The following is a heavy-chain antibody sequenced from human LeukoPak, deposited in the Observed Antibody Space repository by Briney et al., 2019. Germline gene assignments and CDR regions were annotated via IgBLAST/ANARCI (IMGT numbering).Heavy chain of an antibody. CDR2: INPNSGGT. CDR3: ARALVVYAKGELGDY. Sequence: ASVKVSRKASGYTFTGYYMHWVRQAPGQGLEWMGWINPNSGGTNYAQKFQGRVTMTRDTSISTAYMELSRLRSDDTAVYYCARALVVYAKGELGDYWGQGTLVTVSS. D-gene: IGHD2-8*02. CDR1: GYTFTGYY. J-gene: IGHJ4*02. V-gene: IGHV1-2*02.